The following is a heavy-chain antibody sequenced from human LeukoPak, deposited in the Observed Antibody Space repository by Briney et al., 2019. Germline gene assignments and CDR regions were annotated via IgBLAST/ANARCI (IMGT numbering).Heavy chain of an antibody. CDR3: ARTEVTVATSAFGY. J-gene: IGHJ4*02. Sequence: SVKVSCKASGGTFSSYAISWVRQAPGQGLEWMGGIIPIFGTANHAQKFQGRVTITADKSTSTAYMELSSLRSEDTAVYYCARTEVTVATSAFGYWGQGTLVTVSS. CDR1: GGTFSSYA. V-gene: IGHV1-69*06. D-gene: IGHD5-12*01. CDR2: IIPIFGTA.